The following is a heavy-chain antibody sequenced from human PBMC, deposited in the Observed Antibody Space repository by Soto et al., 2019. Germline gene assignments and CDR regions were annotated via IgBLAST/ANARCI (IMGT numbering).Heavy chain of an antibody. CDR2: INHSGST. CDR3: ARGLSTSATFYHYYGMDV. J-gene: IGHJ6*02. CDR1: GGSFRGYH. V-gene: IGHV4-34*01. Sequence: SETLSLTCAVYGGSFRGYHWSWIRQPPGKGLEWLGEINHSGSTNYNPSLKSRVIISLETSKNQFSLILTSVTAAATAVYSCARGLSTSATFYHYYGMDVWGQGTTVTVYS.